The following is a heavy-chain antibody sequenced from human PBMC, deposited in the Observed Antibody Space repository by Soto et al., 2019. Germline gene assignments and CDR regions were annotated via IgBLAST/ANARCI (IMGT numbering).Heavy chain of an antibody. J-gene: IGHJ5*01. CDR1: GGSISSYY. V-gene: IGHV4-59*01. CDR2: IYYSGST. D-gene: IGHD3-3*02. CDR3: ARGPRARIYGVVRPARGIDS. Sequence: SETLSLTCTGSGGSISSYYCSWIRQPPGKGLEWIGYIYYSGSTNYNPSLKSRVTISVDTSKKQFSLKLSSVTAADTAVYYCARGPRARIYGVVRPARGIDSWGQGTLVTVSS.